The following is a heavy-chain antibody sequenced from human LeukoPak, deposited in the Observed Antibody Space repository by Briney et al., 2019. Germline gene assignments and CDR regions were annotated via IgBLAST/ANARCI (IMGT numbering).Heavy chain of an antibody. CDR3: ARGCYYDSSGYYQEDYFDY. V-gene: IGHV4-39*07. CDR1: GGSISSSGYY. CDR2: IYYSGST. D-gene: IGHD3-22*01. J-gene: IGHJ4*02. Sequence: SETLSLTCTVSGGSISSSGYYWGWIRQPPGKGLEWIGSIYYSGSTYYNPSLKSRVTISVDTSKNQFSLKLSSMTAADTAVYYCARGCYYDSSGYYQEDYFDYWGQGTLVTVSS.